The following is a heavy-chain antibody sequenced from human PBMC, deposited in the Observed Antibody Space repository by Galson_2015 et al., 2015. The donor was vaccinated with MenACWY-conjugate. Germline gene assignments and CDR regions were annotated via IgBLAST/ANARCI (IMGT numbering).Heavy chain of an antibody. D-gene: IGHD6-13*01. V-gene: IGHV3-48*02. Sequence: SLRLSCAASGFTFSSYSMNWVRQAPGKGLEWVSYISSSSSTIYYADSVKGRFTISRDNAKNSLYLQMNSLRDEDTAVYYCARDPPSIAAAGTFDYWGQGTLVTVSS. J-gene: IGHJ4*02. CDR3: ARDPPSIAAAGTFDY. CDR1: GFTFSSYS. CDR2: ISSSSSTI.